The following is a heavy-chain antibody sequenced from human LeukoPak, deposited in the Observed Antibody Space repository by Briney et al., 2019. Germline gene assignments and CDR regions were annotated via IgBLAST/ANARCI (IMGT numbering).Heavy chain of an antibody. CDR3: ARPSGTNRDGYHYYYYGMDV. Sequence: ASVKVSCKASGYTFTSYGISWVRQAPGQGLEWMGGIIPIFGTANYAQKFQGRVTITADESTSTAYMELSSLRSEDTAVYYCARPSGTNRDGYHYYYYGMDVWGQGTTVTVSS. CDR1: GYTFTSYG. V-gene: IGHV1-69*13. J-gene: IGHJ6*02. CDR2: IIPIFGTA. D-gene: IGHD5-24*01.